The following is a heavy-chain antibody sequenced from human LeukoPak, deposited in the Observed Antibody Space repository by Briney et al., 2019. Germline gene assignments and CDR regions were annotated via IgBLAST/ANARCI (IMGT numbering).Heavy chain of an antibody. CDR1: GFTFSSYA. Sequence: GSLRLSCAASGFTFSSYAMSWVRQAPGKGLEWVSAISGSGGSTYYADSVKGRFTISRGNSKNTLYLQMNSLRAEDTAVYYCAKDPINLPGNYWGQGTLVTVSS. D-gene: IGHD1-1*01. J-gene: IGHJ4*02. V-gene: IGHV3-23*01. CDR2: ISGSGGST. CDR3: AKDPINLPGNY.